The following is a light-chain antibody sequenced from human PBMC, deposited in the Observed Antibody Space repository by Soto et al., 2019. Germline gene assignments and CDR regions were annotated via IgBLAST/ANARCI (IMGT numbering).Light chain of an antibody. Sequence: GDRVTITCRASQGIGVYLAWFQQKPGKVPKLLIYVASALQSGVPSRFSGSGSGTDFTLTISSLQPEDIATYYCQKYNSAPLTFGGGTKVDIK. CDR3: QKYNSAPLT. J-gene: IGKJ4*01. CDR1: QGIGVY. CDR2: VAS. V-gene: IGKV1-27*01.